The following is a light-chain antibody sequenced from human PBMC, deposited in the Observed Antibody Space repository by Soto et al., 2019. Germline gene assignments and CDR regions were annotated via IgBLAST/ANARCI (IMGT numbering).Light chain of an antibody. CDR2: GAS. CDR3: QQYNNWPWT. CDR1: QSISDT. Sequence: EILMRQSPATLSVSPGGRATLSCGASQSISDTLAWYQQKPGQAPRLLIHGASTRATGFPARFSGSGSGTDFTLTIGSLQSEDFAVYYCQQYNNWPWTFGQGTKV. J-gene: IGKJ1*01. V-gene: IGKV3-15*01.